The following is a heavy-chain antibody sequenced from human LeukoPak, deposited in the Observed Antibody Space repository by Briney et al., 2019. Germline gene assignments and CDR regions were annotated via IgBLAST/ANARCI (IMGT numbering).Heavy chain of an antibody. J-gene: IGHJ4*02. CDR2: ISSSSSYI. CDR1: GFIFSSYS. CDR3: ARLGTYYYDSSGYSLDY. D-gene: IGHD3-22*01. V-gene: IGHV3-21*01. Sequence: GGSLRLSCVVSGFIFSSYSMNWVRQAPGKGLEWVSSISSSSSYIYYADSVKGRFTISRDNAKNSLYLQMNSLRAEDTAVYYCARLGTYYYDSSGYSLDYWGQGTLVTVSS.